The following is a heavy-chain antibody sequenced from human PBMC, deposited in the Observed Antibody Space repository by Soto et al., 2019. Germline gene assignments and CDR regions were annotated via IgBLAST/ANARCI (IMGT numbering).Heavy chain of an antibody. CDR2: TFYRSKWHS. J-gene: IGHJ6*02. Sequence: PSQTLSLTCAISGDSVSSNNAACNWIRQSPSRGLEWLGRTFYRSKWHSDYAESVKSRMTINTDTSKNQFSLQLNSVTPEDTAVYYCARDEIRVTTHGMDVWGQGTTVTVS. CDR3: ARDEIRVTTHGMDV. D-gene: IGHD4-17*01. CDR1: GDSVSSNNAA. V-gene: IGHV6-1*01.